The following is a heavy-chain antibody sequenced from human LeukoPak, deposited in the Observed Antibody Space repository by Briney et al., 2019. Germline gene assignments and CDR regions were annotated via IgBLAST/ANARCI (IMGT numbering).Heavy chain of an antibody. CDR3: ARHDPIVGTPDAFDI. Sequence: NSSETLSLTCTVSGGSISSGDYYWSWIRQPPGKGLEWIGYIYYSGSTYYNPSLKSRVTISVDTSKNQFSLKLSSVTAADTAVYHCARHDPIVGTPDAFDIWGQGTMVTVSS. J-gene: IGHJ3*02. V-gene: IGHV4-30-4*08. D-gene: IGHD1-26*01. CDR1: GGSISSGDYY. CDR2: IYYSGST.